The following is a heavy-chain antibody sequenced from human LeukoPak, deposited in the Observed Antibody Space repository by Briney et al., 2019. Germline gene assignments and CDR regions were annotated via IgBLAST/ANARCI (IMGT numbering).Heavy chain of an antibody. CDR2: IYYSGSS. CDR3: ARQRTDDSSGSLDY. J-gene: IGHJ4*02. CDR1: GGSISSRSYY. Sequence: PSETLSLTCTVSGGSISSRSYYWGWIRQPPGKGLEWIGSIYYSGSSYNNPSLKSRVTISVDTSKNQFSLKLSSVTAADTAVYFCARQRTDDSSGSLDYWGQGTLDTVSS. D-gene: IGHD3-22*01. V-gene: IGHV4-39*07.